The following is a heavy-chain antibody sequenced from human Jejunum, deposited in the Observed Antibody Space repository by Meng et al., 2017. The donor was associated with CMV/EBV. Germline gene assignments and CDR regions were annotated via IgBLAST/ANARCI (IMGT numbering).Heavy chain of an antibody. V-gene: IGHV1-69*10. CDR2: IIPILGIA. Sequence: QVQLGQSGVGVKKPGSSVKFSCKASGGTFSSYAISWVRQAPGQGLEWMGGIIPILGIANYAQKFQGRVTITADKSTSTAYMELSSLRSEDTAVYYCAREGPGGMATTPYFDYWGQGTLVTVSS. J-gene: IGHJ4*02. CDR3: AREGPGGMATTPYFDY. CDR1: GGTFSSYA. D-gene: IGHD5-24*01.